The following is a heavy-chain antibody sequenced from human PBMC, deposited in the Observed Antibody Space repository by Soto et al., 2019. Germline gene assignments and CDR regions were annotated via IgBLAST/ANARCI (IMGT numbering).Heavy chain of an antibody. D-gene: IGHD6-13*01. J-gene: IGHJ4*02. V-gene: IGHV3-30*18. CDR3: AKEYGSTWIDH. CDR1: GFTFSTYG. CDR2: MSYDGTKQ. Sequence: PGGSLRLCCAASGFTFSTYGMHWVRQAPGKGLEWVAAMSYDGTKQYYVDSVKGRFTISRDNSRNTLFLQLNSLRDEDTAVYYCAKEYGSTWIDHWGQGTPVTVSS.